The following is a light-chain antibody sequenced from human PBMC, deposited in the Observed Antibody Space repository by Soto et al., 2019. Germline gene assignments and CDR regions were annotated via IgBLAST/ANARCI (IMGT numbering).Light chain of an antibody. CDR2: SDD. V-gene: IGLV1-44*01. J-gene: IGLJ1*01. Sequence: QSVLTQPPSASGTPGQTVTISCSGSSSNIGSNSVNWYQQLPGAAPSLLIYSDDQRPSGVPDRFSGSKSGTSASLAISGLQSEDEADYYCQSYDSGLIGLIFGTGTKLTVL. CDR1: SSNIGSNS. CDR3: QSYDSGLIGLI.